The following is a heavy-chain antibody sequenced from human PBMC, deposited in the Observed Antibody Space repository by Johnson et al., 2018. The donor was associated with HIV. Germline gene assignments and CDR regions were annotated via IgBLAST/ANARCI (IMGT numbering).Heavy chain of an antibody. V-gene: IGHV3-7*01. CDR2: INHDVSAI. CDR3: GSLGDGHQKGAFEI. CDR1: GFRFSDHY. D-gene: IGHD3-16*01. J-gene: IGHJ3*02. Sequence: VQLVESGGGLVKPGGSLRLSCEASGFRFSDHYMSWIRQAPGKGPEWVANINHDVSAIHYVDSVKGRFTISRDNAKRSLFLQMNSLRVEDTAVYFCGSLGDGHQKGAFEIWGHGTMVTVSS.